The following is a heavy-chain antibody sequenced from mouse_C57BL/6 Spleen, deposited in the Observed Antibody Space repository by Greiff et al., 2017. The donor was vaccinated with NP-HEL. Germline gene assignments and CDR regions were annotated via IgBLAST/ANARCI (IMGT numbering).Heavy chain of an antibody. CDR1: GYTFTDYY. J-gene: IGHJ4*01. V-gene: IGHV1-26*01. Sequence: EVQLQQSGPELVKPGASVKISCKASGYTFTDYYMNWVKQSHGKSLEWIGDINPNNGGTRYNQKFKGKATLTVDKSSSTAYMELRSLTSEDSAVYYCARDLDGSSYDAMDYWGQGTSVTVSS. D-gene: IGHD1-1*01. CDR2: INPNNGGT. CDR3: ARDLDGSSYDAMDY.